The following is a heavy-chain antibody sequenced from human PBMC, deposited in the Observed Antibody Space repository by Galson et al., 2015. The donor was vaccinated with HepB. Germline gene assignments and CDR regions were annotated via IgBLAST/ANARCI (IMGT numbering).Heavy chain of an antibody. CDR1: GSISSSSYY. D-gene: IGHD3-16*01. CDR3: ATTYLWGANRFDP. J-gene: IGHJ5*02. V-gene: IGHV4-39*01. CDR2: IYYSGST. Sequence: GSISSSSYYWGWIRQPPGKGLEWIGSIYYSGSTYYNPSLKSRVTISVDTSKNQFSLKLSSVTAADTAVYYCATTYLWGANRFDPWGQGTLVTVSS.